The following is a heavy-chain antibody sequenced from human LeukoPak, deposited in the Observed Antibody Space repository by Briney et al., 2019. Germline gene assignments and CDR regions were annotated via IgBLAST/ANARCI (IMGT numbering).Heavy chain of an antibody. CDR2: IKQDRSEK. Sequence: TGGSLRLSCAASGFTFSSYSMNWVRQAPGKGLEWVANIKQDRSEKYYVDSVKGRFTISRDNAKNSLYLQMNSLTVEDTAVYYCARFGSGSWGYFQHWGQGTLVTVSS. V-gene: IGHV3-7*01. CDR1: GFTFSSYS. J-gene: IGHJ1*01. D-gene: IGHD3-10*01. CDR3: ARFGSGSWGYFQH.